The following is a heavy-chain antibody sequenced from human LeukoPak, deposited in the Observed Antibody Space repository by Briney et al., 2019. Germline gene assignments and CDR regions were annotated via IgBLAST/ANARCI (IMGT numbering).Heavy chain of an antibody. CDR1: GFTFPNSA. CDR2: IVLGAGNT. CDR3: AAQRGASLHDFWSTRLFDP. V-gene: IGHV1-58*02. D-gene: IGHD3-3*01. J-gene: IGHJ5*02. Sequence: ASVKVSCKASGFTFPNSAMQWVRQARGQRLEWIGWIVLGAGNTVYSHKFHDRVTITRDLSTNTAYMELSSLKSEDTAVYYCAAQRGASLHDFWSTRLFDPWGQGTLVTVSS.